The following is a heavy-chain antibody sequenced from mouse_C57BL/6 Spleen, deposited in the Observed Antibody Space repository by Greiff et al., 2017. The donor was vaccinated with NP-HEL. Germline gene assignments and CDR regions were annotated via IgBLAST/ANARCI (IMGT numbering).Heavy chain of an antibody. CDR3: ARRGGHYYAMDY. CDR2: IDPSDSET. Sequence: VQLQQPGAELVRPGSSVKLSCKASGYTFTSYWMHWVKQRPIQGLEWIGNIDPSDSETHYNQKFKDKATLTVDKSSSTAYMQLSSLTSEDSAVYYCARRGGHYYAMDYWGQGTSVTVSS. J-gene: IGHJ4*01. CDR1: GYTFTSYW. V-gene: IGHV1-52*01.